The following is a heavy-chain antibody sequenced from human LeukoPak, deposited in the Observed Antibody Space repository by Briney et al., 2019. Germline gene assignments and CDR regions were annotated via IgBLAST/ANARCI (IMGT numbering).Heavy chain of an antibody. Sequence: SETLSLTCAVSGGSISSYYWSWIRQPAGKGLEWIGRIYTSGSTNYNPSLKSRVTISVDTSKNQFSLKLSSVTAADTAVYYCARDHRYSSSCPLGYCWFDPWGQGTLVTVSS. CDR3: ARDHRYSSSCPLGYCWFDP. CDR2: IYTSGST. CDR1: GGSISSYY. V-gene: IGHV4-4*07. J-gene: IGHJ5*02. D-gene: IGHD6-13*01.